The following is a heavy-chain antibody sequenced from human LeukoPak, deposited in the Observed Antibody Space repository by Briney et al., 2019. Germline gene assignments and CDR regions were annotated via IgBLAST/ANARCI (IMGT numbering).Heavy chain of an antibody. CDR1: GYTFTGYY. D-gene: IGHD3-22*01. CDR3: AREYYFDNSGYYGVGDY. CDR2: INPSSGGT. Sequence: ASMKVSCKASGYTFTGYYMHWVRQAPGQGLEWMGWINPSSGGTNYAQKFQGRVTLARDTSISTAYMELSRLRSDDTAVYYCAREYYFDNSGYYGVGDYWGQGTPITVSS. V-gene: IGHV1-2*02. J-gene: IGHJ4*02.